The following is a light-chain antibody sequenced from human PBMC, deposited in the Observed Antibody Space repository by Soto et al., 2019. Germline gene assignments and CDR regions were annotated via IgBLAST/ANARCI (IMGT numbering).Light chain of an antibody. Sequence: DIQMTQSPSTLSASAGDRVTITCRASQSISTWLAWYQQKPGKAPKLLICDASSLEGGVPSRFSGSGSGTEFTLTISSLQPDDFATYYCQQYDTYPYTFGQGTKVDIK. CDR2: DAS. CDR1: QSISTW. J-gene: IGKJ2*01. V-gene: IGKV1-5*01. CDR3: QQYDTYPYT.